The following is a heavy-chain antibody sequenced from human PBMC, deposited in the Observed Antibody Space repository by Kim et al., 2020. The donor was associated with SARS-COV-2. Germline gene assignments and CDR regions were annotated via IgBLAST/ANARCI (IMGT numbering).Heavy chain of an antibody. CDR3: ARDRGVGVY. Sequence: ASVKVSCKASGYIFTTYDMHWVRQAPGQRLEWMGWINTGNGNTKFSQKFQGRVTITRDTSASTAYMELSSLRSEDTAVYYCARDRGVGVYWGQGILVTVS. J-gene: IGHJ1*01. V-gene: IGHV1-3*04. D-gene: IGHD3-16*01. CDR1: GYIFTTYD. CDR2: INTGNGNT.